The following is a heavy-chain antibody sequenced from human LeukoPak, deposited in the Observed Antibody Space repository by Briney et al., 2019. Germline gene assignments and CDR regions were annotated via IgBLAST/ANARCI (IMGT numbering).Heavy chain of an antibody. Sequence: GGSLRLSCAASGFTFISYDMHWVRQPTGKGLEWVSVIGTAGNTYYADSVKGRFTISRENARNSLLLQMDNLRAEDTAVYYCARSKSYSSGWTDFDWWGQGTLVTVSS. J-gene: IGHJ4*02. D-gene: IGHD6-19*01. CDR3: ARSKSYSSGWTDFDW. CDR1: GFTFISYD. CDR2: IGTAGNT. V-gene: IGHV3-13*01.